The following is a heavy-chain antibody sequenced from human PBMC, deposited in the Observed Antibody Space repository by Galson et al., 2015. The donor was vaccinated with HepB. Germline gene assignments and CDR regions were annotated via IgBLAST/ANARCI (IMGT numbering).Heavy chain of an antibody. Sequence: SLRLSCAASGFTFSSYSMNWVRQAPGKGLEWVSSISSSSSYIYYADSVKGRFTISRDNAKNSLYLQMNSLRAEDTAVYYCARDITMVRGVIHGIVDYWGQGTLVTVPS. J-gene: IGHJ4*02. CDR1: GFTFSSYS. CDR2: ISSSSSYI. CDR3: ARDITMVRGVIHGIVDY. D-gene: IGHD3-10*01. V-gene: IGHV3-21*01.